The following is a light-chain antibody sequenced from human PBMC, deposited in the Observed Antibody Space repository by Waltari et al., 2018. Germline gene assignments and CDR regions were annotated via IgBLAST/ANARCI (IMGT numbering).Light chain of an antibody. CDR1: SGYSSNI. CDR2: INSDGSH. Sequence: QLVLTQSPSAYASLGASVKLTCTLSSGYSSNIVAWHQQQPEKGPRYLMKINSDGSHNKGDEIPDRFSGSSSGAERYLTISSVQPEDEADYYCQTGGHGSWVFGGGTTLTVL. V-gene: IGLV4-69*01. CDR3: QTGGHGSWV. J-gene: IGLJ3*02.